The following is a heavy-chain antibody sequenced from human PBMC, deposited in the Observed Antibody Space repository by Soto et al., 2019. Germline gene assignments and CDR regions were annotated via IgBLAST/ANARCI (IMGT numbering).Heavy chain of an antibody. CDR2: IYYGGSI. J-gene: IGHJ4*02. Sequence: QVQLQESSPGLVKPSETLSLTCTVSGGSISSDYWSWIRQPPGKGLEWIGYIYYGGSINYNPSLESRVAISVDTSKNQFSLKLTSVTAADTAVYSCARHWDWGSLAYWGQGTLVTVSS. D-gene: IGHD3-16*01. CDR1: GGSISSDY. V-gene: IGHV4-59*08. CDR3: ARHWDWGSLAY.